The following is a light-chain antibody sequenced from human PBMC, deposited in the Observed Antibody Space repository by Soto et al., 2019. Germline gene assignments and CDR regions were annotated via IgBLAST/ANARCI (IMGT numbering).Light chain of an antibody. CDR2: AVS. CDR3: ASFSSTTTTTVV. CDR1: STNVGGSEY. V-gene: IGLV2-14*01. Sequence: QSALTQPASVSGSPGQSITIPCTGSSTNVGGSEYVSWYQQHPSKALNLTISAVSNRPSGVPNRFSASKSGNTASLTISGLQAEDEADYFCASFSSTTTTTVVFGGGTKLTVL. J-gene: IGLJ2*01.